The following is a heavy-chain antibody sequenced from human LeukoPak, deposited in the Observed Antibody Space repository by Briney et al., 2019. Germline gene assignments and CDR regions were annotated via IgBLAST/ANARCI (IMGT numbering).Heavy chain of an antibody. CDR3: ARGRLLWADGMDV. CDR1: GGXFSGDY. Sequence: SETLSLTCAVSGGXFSGDYCSWIRQPPGKGLEWIGEINHSGRTNCNPSLKSGVTISVDTSKNQFSLQLSSVTAADTAVYYCARGRLLWADGMDVWGQGTTVTVSS. D-gene: IGHD3-10*01. CDR2: INHSGRT. V-gene: IGHV4-34*01. J-gene: IGHJ6*02.